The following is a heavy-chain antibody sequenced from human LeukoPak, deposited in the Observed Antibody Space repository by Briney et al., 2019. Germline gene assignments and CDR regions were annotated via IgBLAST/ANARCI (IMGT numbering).Heavy chain of an antibody. CDR3: ARALWGSYRYTSDY. CDR1: GYTFTSYY. Sequence: ASVKVSCKASGYTFTSYYIHWVRQAPGQGLEWMGIINPSGGSTGYVQKFQDRVTMSRDTSTSTVYMELSSLRSEDTAVYYCARALWGSYRYTSDYWGQGTLVTVSS. CDR2: INPSGGST. J-gene: IGHJ4*02. D-gene: IGHD3-16*02. V-gene: IGHV1-46*01.